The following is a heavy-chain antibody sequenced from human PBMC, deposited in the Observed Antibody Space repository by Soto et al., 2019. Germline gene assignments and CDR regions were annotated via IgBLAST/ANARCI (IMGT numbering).Heavy chain of an antibody. Sequence: EVQLLESGGGLVQPGGSLRLSCAASGFTFSSYAMSWVRQAPGKGLEWVSVVSGSAGSTYYADSVKGRFTSSRDNSKNTLYLQMNSLRAEDTAVYYCAKDASSGITSFDSWGRGTVVTVSS. CDR2: VSGSAGST. D-gene: IGHD3-3*01. J-gene: IGHJ2*01. CDR1: GFTFSSYA. V-gene: IGHV3-23*01. CDR3: AKDASSGITSFDS.